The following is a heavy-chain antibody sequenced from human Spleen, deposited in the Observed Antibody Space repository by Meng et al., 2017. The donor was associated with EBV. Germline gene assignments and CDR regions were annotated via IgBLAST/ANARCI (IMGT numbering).Heavy chain of an antibody. Sequence: QVQRQASGPGLVKPSGTLALTCNVSGGSIRSYYWGWIRQPPGKGLEWIGYINYLGGTNYNPSLKSRVTISVATSKNQLSLTLTSVTGADTAVYYCARATPGYSYGYTDSWGQGILVTVSS. J-gene: IGHJ4*02. CDR2: INYLGGT. V-gene: IGHV4-59*01. CDR1: GGSIRSYY. CDR3: ARATPGYSYGYTDS. D-gene: IGHD5-18*01.